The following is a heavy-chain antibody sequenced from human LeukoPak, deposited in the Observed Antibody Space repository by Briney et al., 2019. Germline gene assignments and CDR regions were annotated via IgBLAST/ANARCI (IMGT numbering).Heavy chain of an antibody. J-gene: IGHJ4*02. CDR3: ARGLQY. CDR2: IYYSGST. Sequence: PSETLSLTCTVSGGSVSSGSYYWSWFRQPPGKGLEWIGYIYYSGSTNYNPSLKSRVTISVDTSKNQFSLKLSSVTAADTAVYYCARGLQYWGQGTLVTVSS. V-gene: IGHV4-61*01. CDR1: GGSVSSGSYY.